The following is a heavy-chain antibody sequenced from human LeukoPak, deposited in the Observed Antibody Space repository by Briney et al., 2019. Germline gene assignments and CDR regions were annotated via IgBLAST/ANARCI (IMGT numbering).Heavy chain of an antibody. CDR1: GFTVSSYG. D-gene: IGHD5-12*01. V-gene: IGHV3-33*06. J-gene: IGHJ4*02. Sequence: PGGSLTRYCAASGFTVSSYGMHWDRQAPGHGLERVAVIWYDGSNKYYAYSVKGRLTISIDNSKKTLYLQMNSLRAEDTAVYYCAKSGIVATIPHDYWGQGTLVTVSS. CDR2: IWYDGSNK. CDR3: AKSGIVATIPHDY.